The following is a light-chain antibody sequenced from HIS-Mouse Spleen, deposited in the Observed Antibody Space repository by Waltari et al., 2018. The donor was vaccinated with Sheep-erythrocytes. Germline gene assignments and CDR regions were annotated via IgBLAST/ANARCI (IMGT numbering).Light chain of an antibody. CDR3: QQSYSTPPT. CDR2: AAS. V-gene: IGKV1-39*01. J-gene: IGKJ4*01. Sequence: DIQMTQSPSSLSGSVGDRVTITCRASQSISGYLNWYQQKPGKAPKLLIYAASSLQSGVPSRFSGSGSGTDFTLTISSLQPEDFATYYCQQSYSTPPTFGGGTKVEIK. CDR1: QSISGY.